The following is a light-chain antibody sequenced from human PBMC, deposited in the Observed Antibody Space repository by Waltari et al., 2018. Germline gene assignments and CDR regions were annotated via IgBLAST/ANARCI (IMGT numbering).Light chain of an antibody. V-gene: IGKV1-39*01. CDR1: QRIDNY. CDR3: QQSDSVPRT. J-gene: IGKJ1*01. CDR2: APY. Sequence: DIQMTQSPSSLSASVGDRVTITCRASQRIDNYVNWYQQRPGKAPKLVIFAPYRLQSGVPARFSGSGSGTEFTLSISTLQPEDFATYFCQQSDSVPRTFGQGTRVEI.